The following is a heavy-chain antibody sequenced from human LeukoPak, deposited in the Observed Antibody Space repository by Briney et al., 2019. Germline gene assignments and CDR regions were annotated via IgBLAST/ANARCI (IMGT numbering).Heavy chain of an antibody. J-gene: IGHJ6*03. Sequence: PSETLSLTCAVYGGSFSGYYWSWIRQPPGKGLEWIGEINHSGSTNYNPSLKSRVTISVDTSKNQFSLKLSSVTAADTAVYYCAGQDCSSTSCYSHGDYYYYMDVWGKGTTVTVSS. CDR2: INHSGST. D-gene: IGHD2-2*02. CDR3: AGQDCSSTSCYSHGDYYYYMDV. CDR1: GGSFSGYY. V-gene: IGHV4-34*01.